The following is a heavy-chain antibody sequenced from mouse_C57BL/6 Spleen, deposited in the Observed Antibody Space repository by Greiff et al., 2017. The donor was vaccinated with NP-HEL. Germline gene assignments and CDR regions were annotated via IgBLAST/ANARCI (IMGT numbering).Heavy chain of an antibody. V-gene: IGHV1-69*01. CDR1: GYTFTSYW. CDR3: ARTTERDYAMDY. CDR2: IDPSDSYT. D-gene: IGHD1-1*01. Sequence: VKLQQPGAELVMPGASVKLSCKASGYTFTSYWMHWVKQRPGQGLEWIGEIDPSDSYTNYNQKFKGKSTLTVDKSSSTAYMQLSSLTSEDSAVYYCARTTERDYAMDYWGQGTSVTVSS. J-gene: IGHJ4*01.